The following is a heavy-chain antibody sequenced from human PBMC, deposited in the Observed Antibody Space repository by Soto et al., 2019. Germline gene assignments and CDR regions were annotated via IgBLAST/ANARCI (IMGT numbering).Heavy chain of an antibody. CDR2: IIPILGIA. CDR1: GGTFSSYT. J-gene: IGHJ6*03. CDR3: ASRGKEGSGSYSDYYYYMDV. Sequence: ASVKVSCKASGGTFSSYTISWVRQAPGQGLEWMGRIIPILGIANYAQKFQGRVTITADKSTSTAYMELSSLRSEDTAVYYCASRGKEGSGSYSDYYYYMDVWGKGTTVTVSS. V-gene: IGHV1-69*02. D-gene: IGHD3-10*01.